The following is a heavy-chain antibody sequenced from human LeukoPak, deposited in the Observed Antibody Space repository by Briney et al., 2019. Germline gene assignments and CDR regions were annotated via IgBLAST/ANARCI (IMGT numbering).Heavy chain of an antibody. Sequence: SVTVSCTASGGTFSSYAISWVRQAPGQGLEWMGGIIPIFGTANYAQKFQGRVTITADESTSTAYMELSSLRSEDTAVYYCVRDPYGGNSYFDYWGQGTLVTVSS. CDR3: VRDPYGGNSYFDY. J-gene: IGHJ4*02. V-gene: IGHV1-69*13. CDR2: IIPIFGTA. D-gene: IGHD4-23*01. CDR1: GGTFSSYA.